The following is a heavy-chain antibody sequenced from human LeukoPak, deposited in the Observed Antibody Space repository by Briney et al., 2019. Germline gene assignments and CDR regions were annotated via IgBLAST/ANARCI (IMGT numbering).Heavy chain of an antibody. D-gene: IGHD3-10*01. J-gene: IGHJ4*02. CDR1: GGSFSGYY. CDR3: ARGLGGSGKQGITDY. V-gene: IGHV4-34*01. CDR2: MNHSGST. Sequence: SETLSLTCAVYGGSFSGYYWSWIRQPPGKGLEWIGEMNHSGSTKYNPYLKKRVTISVDTCKNQFSLKLRSVTAGDTAVFYCARGLGGSGKQGITDYWGQGTLVTVSS.